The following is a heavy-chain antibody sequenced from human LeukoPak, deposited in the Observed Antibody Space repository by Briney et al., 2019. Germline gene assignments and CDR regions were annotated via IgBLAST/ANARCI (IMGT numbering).Heavy chain of an antibody. CDR1: GFTFSSYG. J-gene: IGHJ4*02. CDR3: AKPVFGSYGCIDY. D-gene: IGHD5-18*01. V-gene: IGHV3-30*02. CDR2: IRYDGSNK. Sequence: GGSLRLSCAASGFTFSSYGMHWVRQAPGKGLEWVAFIRYDGSNKYYADSVKGRFTISRDNSKNTLYLQMNSLRAEDTAVYYCAKPVFGSYGCIDYWGQGTLVTVSS.